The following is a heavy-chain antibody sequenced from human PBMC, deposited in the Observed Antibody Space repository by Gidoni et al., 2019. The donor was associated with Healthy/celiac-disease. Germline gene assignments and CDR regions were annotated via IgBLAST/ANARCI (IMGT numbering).Heavy chain of an antibody. CDR2: IYYSGST. CDR1: GGSISSYY. Sequence: QVQLQESGPGLVKPSETLSLTCTVSGGSISSYYWSWIRQPPGKGLEWIGYIYYSGSTNYNPSLKSRVTISVDTSKNQFSLKLSSVTAADTAVYYCARNNWNYVAEDYWGQGTLVTVSS. D-gene: IGHD1-7*01. CDR3: ARNNWNYVAEDY. V-gene: IGHV4-59*01. J-gene: IGHJ4*02.